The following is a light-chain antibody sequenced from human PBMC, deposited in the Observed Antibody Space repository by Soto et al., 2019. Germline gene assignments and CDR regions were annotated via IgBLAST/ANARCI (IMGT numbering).Light chain of an antibody. J-gene: IGKJ1*01. CDR3: QQRSRWPPT. Sequence: VLPQSPATLSLSPGARATLSCMASQSIATYLAWYQQKPGRAPSLLIFDASNRATGIPARFSGSGSGTDFTLTISSLEPEDFATYYCQQRSRWPPTFGHGTKVDIK. V-gene: IGKV3-11*01. CDR1: QSIATY. CDR2: DAS.